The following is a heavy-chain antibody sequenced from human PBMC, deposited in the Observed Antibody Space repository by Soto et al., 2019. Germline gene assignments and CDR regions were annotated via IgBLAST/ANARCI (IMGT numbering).Heavy chain of an antibody. D-gene: IGHD5-12*01. V-gene: IGHV1-69*12. CDR2: IIPLFTTT. Sequence: QVQLVQSGAEVKKPGSSVTVSCKASGGPFSTYAISWVRQAPGQGLEWMGGIIPLFTTTNYAQKFQGRVTITADDSTSTAYMGLSSLTSEDTAMYYCAGGFDPYYSYVMDVWGQGTAVTVSS. J-gene: IGHJ6*02. CDR1: GGPFSTYA. CDR3: AGGFDPYYSYVMDV.